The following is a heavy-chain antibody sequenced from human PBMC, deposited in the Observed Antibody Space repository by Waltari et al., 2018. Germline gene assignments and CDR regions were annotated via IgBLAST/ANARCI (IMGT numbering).Heavy chain of an antibody. CDR2: IYYSGST. CDR1: GGSISSGGYS. J-gene: IGHJ4*02. Sequence: QVQLQESGPGLVKPSQTLSLTCTVSGGSISSGGYSWSWIRQHPGKGLEWIGYIYYSGSTSCHPSLKSRLTISLDTSNNQFALRLTSVTAADTAVYYCAISPTYYGSGTYYLRPQYYFDYWGQGTLVTVSS. V-gene: IGHV4-31*03. D-gene: IGHD3-10*01. CDR3: AISPTYYGSGTYYLRPQYYFDY.